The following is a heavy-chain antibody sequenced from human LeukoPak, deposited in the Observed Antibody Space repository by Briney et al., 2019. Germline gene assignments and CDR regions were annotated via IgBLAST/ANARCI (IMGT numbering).Heavy chain of an antibody. D-gene: IGHD5-18*01. J-gene: IGHJ4*02. CDR3: AKGEALRYSYEYYFDY. CDR2: ISGSGGST. Sequence: GGSLRLSCAASGFTFSSYAMSWVRQAPGKGLEWVSTISGSGGSTYYADSVKGRFTISRDNSKNTLYLQMNSLRAEDTAVYYRAKGEALRYSYEYYFDYWGQGTLVTVSS. CDR1: GFTFSSYA. V-gene: IGHV3-23*01.